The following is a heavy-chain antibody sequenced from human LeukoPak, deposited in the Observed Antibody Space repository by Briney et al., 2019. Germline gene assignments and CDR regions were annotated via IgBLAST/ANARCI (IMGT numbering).Heavy chain of an antibody. CDR2: IKQDGSEK. J-gene: IGHJ4*02. V-gene: IGHV3-7*01. Sequence: PGGSLRLSCAASGFTFSSYWMSWVRQAPGKGLEWVANIKQDGSEKYYVDSVKGRFTISRDNSKNTLYLQLNSLRAEDTAVHYCACHFGEEPFDYWGQGTLVTVSS. D-gene: IGHD3-10*01. CDR3: ACHFGEEPFDY. CDR1: GFTFSSYW.